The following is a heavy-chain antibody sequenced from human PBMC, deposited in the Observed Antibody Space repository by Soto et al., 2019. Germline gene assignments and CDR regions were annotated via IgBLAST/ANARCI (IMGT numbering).Heavy chain of an antibody. Sequence: QVQLQQWGAGLLKPSETLSLTCAVYGGSFSGYYWSWIRQPPGKGLEWIGEINHSGSTNYNPSLKSRVTLSVDTSKNQFSLKLSSVTAADTAVYYCARSKGFLEWLPRYYYYYGMDVWGQGTTVTVSS. D-gene: IGHD3-3*01. J-gene: IGHJ6*02. V-gene: IGHV4-34*01. CDR1: GGSFSGYY. CDR3: ARSKGFLEWLPRYYYYYGMDV. CDR2: INHSGST.